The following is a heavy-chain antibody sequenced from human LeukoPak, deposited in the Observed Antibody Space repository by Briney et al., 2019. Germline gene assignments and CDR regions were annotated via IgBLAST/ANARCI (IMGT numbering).Heavy chain of an antibody. D-gene: IGHD2/OR15-2a*01. J-gene: IGHJ6*02. CDR3: ASMGPTGYYYVMDV. Sequence: GGSLRLSCAASGFTVSNNYMSWVRQAPGKGLEWVSLTYSGGNTYYADSVKGRFTISGHNSKNTLYLQMNSLRAEDTAVYYCASMGPTGYYYVMDVWGQGTTVTVSS. CDR2: TYSGGNT. CDR1: GFTVSNNY. V-gene: IGHV3-53*04.